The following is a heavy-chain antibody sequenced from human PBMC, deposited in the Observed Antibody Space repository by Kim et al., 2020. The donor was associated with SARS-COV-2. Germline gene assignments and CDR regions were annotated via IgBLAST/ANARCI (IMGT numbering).Heavy chain of an antibody. J-gene: IGHJ4*02. CDR2: INPNSGGT. CDR3: ARGAGGIFGMVRGVNRNGDY. D-gene: IGHD3-10*01. CDR1: GYTFTGYY. Sequence: ASVKVSCKASGYTFTGYYMHWVRQAPGQGLEWMGRINPNSGGTNYAQKFQGRVTMTRDTSISTAYMELSRLRSDDTAVYYCARGAGGIFGMVRGVNRNGDYWGQGTLVTVSS. V-gene: IGHV1-2*06.